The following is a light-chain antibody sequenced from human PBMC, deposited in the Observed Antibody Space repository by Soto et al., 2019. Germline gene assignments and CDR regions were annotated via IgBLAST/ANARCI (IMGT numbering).Light chain of an antibody. CDR3: QQYGSSPWT. CDR1: QTIRSNY. CDR2: GAS. Sequence: ETVLXXXPGTXSLSPGERATLSCRASQTIRSNYLAWYRQTPGQAPRLLIYGASNRATGIADRFSGSGSGTDFTLIISRLEPEDFALYYCQQYGSSPWTFGQGTKVEIK. V-gene: IGKV3-20*01. J-gene: IGKJ1*01.